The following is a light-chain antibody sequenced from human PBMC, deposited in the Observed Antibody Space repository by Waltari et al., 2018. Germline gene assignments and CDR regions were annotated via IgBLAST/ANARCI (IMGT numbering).Light chain of an antibody. CDR2: VNGAGSH. J-gene: IGLJ2*01. Sequence: QLVLTQSPSASASLGASVKLTCTLSSGHSDYAIAWHQQQPERGPRFLMKVNGAGSHIKGDGISHRFPGSSSGAERYLTISSLQSDDEADYYCQTWGAGGVVFGGGTRLTVL. V-gene: IGLV4-69*01. CDR3: QTWGAGGVV. CDR1: SGHSDYA.